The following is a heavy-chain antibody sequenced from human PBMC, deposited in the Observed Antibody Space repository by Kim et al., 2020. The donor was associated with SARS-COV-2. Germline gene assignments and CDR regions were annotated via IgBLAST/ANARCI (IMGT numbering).Heavy chain of an antibody. J-gene: IGHJ4*01. CDR3: ARVSGSGSFFCDY. V-gene: IGHV3-74*01. Sequence: AHPVEGRFTISRDNAKNTLYLQMNSLRAEDTAVYSCARVSGSGSFFCDYWGHGTLVTVSS. D-gene: IGHD1-26*01.